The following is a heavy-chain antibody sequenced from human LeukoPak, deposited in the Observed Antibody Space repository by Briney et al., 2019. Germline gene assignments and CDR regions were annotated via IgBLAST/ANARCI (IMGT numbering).Heavy chain of an antibody. CDR2: INTDGNIT. V-gene: IGHV3-74*01. CDR3: AREFSGSSSRHFDY. D-gene: IGHD1-26*01. Sequence: GGSLRLSCVASGFTFSSYWMHWVRQAPGKGLVWVSRINTDGNITTYADSVKGRFTISRDNAKNALYLQINRLSADDTAVYYCAREFSGSSSRHFDYWGQGTLATVSS. CDR1: GFTFSSYW. J-gene: IGHJ4*02.